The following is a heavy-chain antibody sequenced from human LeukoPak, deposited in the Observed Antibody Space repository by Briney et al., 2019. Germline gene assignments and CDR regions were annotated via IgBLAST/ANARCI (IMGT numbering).Heavy chain of an antibody. D-gene: IGHD2-2*01. V-gene: IGHV3-74*01. J-gene: IGHJ6*02. CDR2: ISTDGKSP. CDR3: VKAYQFIQEV. Sequence: VGSLRLSCVASGFTFSNYWMLWVRQAPGKGLMWVSLISTDGKSPSYAESVTARYHISRDNATNALYLPMDIMRVEDPALYLCVKAYQFIQEVSGQGTTVTVSS. CDR1: GFTFSNYW.